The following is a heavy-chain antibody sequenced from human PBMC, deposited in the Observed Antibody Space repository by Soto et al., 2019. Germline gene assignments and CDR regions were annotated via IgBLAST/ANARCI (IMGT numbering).Heavy chain of an antibody. Sequence: QVQLQESGPGLVKPSQTLSLTCTVSGGSISSGGYYWSWIRQHPGKGLEWIGYIYYSGSTYYNPSLKSRCTISVDTSKNQFSLKLSSVTAAXXXXXXXXXXXXXXXXXXXXXXXQGTLVTVSS. CDR3: XXXXXXXXXXXXXX. CDR1: GGSISSGGYY. V-gene: IGHV4-31*03. CDR2: IYYSGST. J-gene: IGHJ4*02.